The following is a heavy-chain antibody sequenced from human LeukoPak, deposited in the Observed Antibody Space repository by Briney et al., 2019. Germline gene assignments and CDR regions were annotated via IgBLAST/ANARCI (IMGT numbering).Heavy chain of an antibody. Sequence: SETLSLTCTVSGDSIISTTYHWGWIRQPPGKGLEWIGSIHYTGTTYYRPSLKSRLTISVDTSKNQFSLKLSSMTAADTAVYYCARRSQFRGIFEYWGQGALVTVSS. CDR3: ARRSQFRGIFEY. V-gene: IGHV4-39*01. D-gene: IGHD2-21*01. CDR1: GDSIISTTYH. CDR2: IHYTGTT. J-gene: IGHJ4*02.